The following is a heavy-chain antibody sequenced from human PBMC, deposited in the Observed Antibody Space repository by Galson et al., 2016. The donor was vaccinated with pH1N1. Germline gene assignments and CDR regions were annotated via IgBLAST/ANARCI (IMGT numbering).Heavy chain of an antibody. J-gene: IGHJ4*02. CDR1: GYTFTSFY. Sequence: SVKVSCKASGYTFTSFYIHWLRQAPGQGLEWVGWISGYNGNTDYAQNLQGRFTMTTDTSTSTAYMELRSLTSDDTAVYSGARDPRGQYTSAWYVEQPFDYWGQGTLVTVSS. CDR3: ARDPRGQYTSAWYVEQPFDY. D-gene: IGHD6-19*01. V-gene: IGHV1-18*04. CDR2: ISGYNGNT.